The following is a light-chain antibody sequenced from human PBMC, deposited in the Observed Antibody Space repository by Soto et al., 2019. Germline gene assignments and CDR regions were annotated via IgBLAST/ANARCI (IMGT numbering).Light chain of an antibody. Sequence: AVQMTQSPSSLSASLGDRVIITCRASQGIRIDLAWYQLKPGKAPKLLIYAASNLHTGVPSRFSGSRSGTDFTLTISNLQPEDIATYHCLQDSSYPWTFGQGTKVQI. J-gene: IGKJ1*01. CDR2: AAS. V-gene: IGKV1-6*01. CDR1: QGIRID. CDR3: LQDSSYPWT.